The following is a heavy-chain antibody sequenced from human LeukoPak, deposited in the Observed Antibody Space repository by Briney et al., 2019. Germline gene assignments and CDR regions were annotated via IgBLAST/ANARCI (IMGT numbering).Heavy chain of an antibody. CDR2: XYSDGCSS. CDR3: ARGYYYGSGSYSGNWFDP. D-gene: IGHD3-10*01. Sequence: GGALRLSCAASGFTFSSYWMHWVRQAPGKERVXXXXXYSDGCSSSYADFVMGRFTISRDNATNTLYLQMTSLRAEGTAVYYCARGYYYGSGSYSGNWFDPWGQGTLVTVSS. CDR1: GFTFSSYW. V-gene: IGHV3-74*01. J-gene: IGHJ5*02.